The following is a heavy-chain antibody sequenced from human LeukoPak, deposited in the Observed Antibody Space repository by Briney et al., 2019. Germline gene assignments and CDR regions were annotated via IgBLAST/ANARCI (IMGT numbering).Heavy chain of an antibody. CDR2: INQDGSEK. D-gene: IGHD3-10*01. CDR1: GFSFSRSW. J-gene: IGHJ4*02. Sequence: PGGSLRLSCAASGFSFSRSWMTWVRQAPGKGLEWVANINQDGSEKYYVDSVKGRFTISRDNATNSLDLQMSGLRAEDTAVYYCAKERGNYFDYWGQGTLVTVSS. CDR3: AKERGNYFDY. V-gene: IGHV3-7*05.